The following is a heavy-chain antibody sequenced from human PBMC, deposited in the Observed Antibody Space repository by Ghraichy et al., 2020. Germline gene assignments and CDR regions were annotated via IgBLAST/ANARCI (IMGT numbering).Heavy chain of an antibody. CDR2: ISGNGDIT. D-gene: IGHD3-10*01. CDR1: GFIFSSYP. V-gene: IGHV3-23*01. Sequence: GESLNISCAASGFIFSSYPMSWVRQAPGQGLEWVSTISGNGDITDYAHSVAGRFTISRDNSRNTLFLQMNSLRAEDTAFYYCAKQSWFEAFDAWGQGTMVTVSS. J-gene: IGHJ3*01. CDR3: AKQSWFEAFDA.